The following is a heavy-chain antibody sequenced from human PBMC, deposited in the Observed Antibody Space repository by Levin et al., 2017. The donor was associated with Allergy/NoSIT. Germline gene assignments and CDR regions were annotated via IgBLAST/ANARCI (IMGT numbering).Heavy chain of an antibody. D-gene: IGHD3-22*01. CDR1: GGSFSGYY. J-gene: IGHJ5*02. CDR3: ARGKRHADTRIVVVIRGFFDP. CDR2: INHSGST. V-gene: IGHV4-34*01. Sequence: SETLSLTCAVYGGSFSGYYWSWIRQPPGKELEWIGEINHSGSTNYNPSLKSRVTISVDTSKNQFSLKLSSVTAADTAVYYCARGKRHADTRIVVVIRGFFDPWGQGTLVTVSS.